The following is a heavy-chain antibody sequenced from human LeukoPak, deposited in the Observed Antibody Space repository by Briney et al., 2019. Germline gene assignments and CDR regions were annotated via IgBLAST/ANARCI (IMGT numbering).Heavy chain of an antibody. Sequence: SETLSLTCTVSGGSIGSYYWSWIRQPPGKGLEWIGDIYYSGSTNYNPSLKSRVTISVDTSKIQFSLKLSSVTAADTAVYYCVRDLGYSRDYWGQGTLVTVSS. D-gene: IGHD4-11*01. CDR2: IYYSGST. V-gene: IGHV4-59*01. CDR1: GGSIGSYY. J-gene: IGHJ4*02. CDR3: VRDLGYSRDY.